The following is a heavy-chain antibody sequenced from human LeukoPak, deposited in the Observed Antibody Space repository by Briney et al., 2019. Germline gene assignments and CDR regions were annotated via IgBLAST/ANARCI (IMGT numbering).Heavy chain of an antibody. D-gene: IGHD3-9*01. CDR1: GYTFTSYY. J-gene: IGHJ4*02. Sequence: ASVKVSCKASGYTFTSYYMHWVRQAPGQGLEWMGIINPSGGSTSYAQKFQGRVTMTRDMSTSTVYMELSSLRSEDTAVYYCARDSSYDILTGYYMLSRADYFDYWGQGTLVTVSS. CDR2: INPSGGST. CDR3: ARDSSYDILTGYYMLSRADYFDY. V-gene: IGHV1-46*01.